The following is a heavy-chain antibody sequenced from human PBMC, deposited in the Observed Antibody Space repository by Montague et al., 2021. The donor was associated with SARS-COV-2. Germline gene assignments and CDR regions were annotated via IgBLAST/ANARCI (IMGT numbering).Heavy chain of an antibody. J-gene: IGHJ4*02. CDR1: SSSFLPSY. CDR3: ACARGSHYLSWFDY. Sequence: SETLSLTCAVNSSSFLPSYWSWIRQPPGRGLERIGVVTPIGNAFYISSLNIRVTISMSTPGSQFSLTLTSVTAADTAASYCACARGSHYLSWFDYWGQGTLVIVSS. V-gene: IGHV4-34*01. CDR2: VTPIGNA. D-gene: IGHD1-26*01.